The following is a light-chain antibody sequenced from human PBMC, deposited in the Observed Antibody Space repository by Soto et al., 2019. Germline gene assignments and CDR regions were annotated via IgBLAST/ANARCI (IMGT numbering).Light chain of an antibody. Sequence: IVLTQSPGTLSLSPGERATLSCRASQSVGSNYLAWYQQKPGQAPRLLIYGASSRATGIPDRFSGSGSGTDFTLTISRLEPEDFAVYYCQQYGSSGTVGQGTKVDIK. CDR1: QSVGSNY. CDR3: QQYGSSGT. V-gene: IGKV3-20*01. J-gene: IGKJ1*01. CDR2: GAS.